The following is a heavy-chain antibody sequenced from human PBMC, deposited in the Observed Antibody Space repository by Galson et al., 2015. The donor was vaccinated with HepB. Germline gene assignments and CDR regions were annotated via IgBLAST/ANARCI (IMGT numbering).Heavy chain of an antibody. CDR1: GFTFDDYG. V-gene: IGHV3-20*04. D-gene: IGHD3-16*01. CDR3: TRDWGSSGWKKDDAFDI. Sequence: SLRLSCAASGFTFDDYGMSWVRQAPGKGLEWVSGITWNGGSTAYGDSVKGRFSISRDDAKDSLYLHMNSLRVEDTALYYCTRDWGSSGWKKDDAFDIWGRGTMVTVSS. CDR2: ITWNGGST. J-gene: IGHJ3*02.